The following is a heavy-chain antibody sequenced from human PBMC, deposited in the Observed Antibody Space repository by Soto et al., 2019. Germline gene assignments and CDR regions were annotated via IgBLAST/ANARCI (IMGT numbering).Heavy chain of an antibody. CDR2: IYYSGST. D-gene: IGHD3-22*01. V-gene: IGHV4-31*03. CDR1: GGSISSGGYY. Sequence: QVQLQESGPGLVKPSQTLSLTCTVSGGSISSGGYYWSWIRQHPGKGLEWIGYIYYSGSTYYNPSLKSRVTLSVDTSKNQFSLKLSSVTAADPAVYYCAREISYYDSSGYYYVYFDYWGQGTLVTVSS. J-gene: IGHJ4*02. CDR3: AREISYYDSSGYYYVYFDY.